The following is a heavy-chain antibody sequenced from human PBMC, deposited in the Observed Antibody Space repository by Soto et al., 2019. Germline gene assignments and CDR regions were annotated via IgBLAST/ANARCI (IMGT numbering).Heavy chain of an antibody. CDR2: TRNSGGA. D-gene: IGHD6-19*01. V-gene: IGHV4-4*02. Sequence: QVQLQESGPGLVKPSGTLSLTCAVSSGSVFSSNWWSWVRLPPGKGLEWIGETRNSGGANYNPSLKSPVTINVDRSRNHLFLELSPVTAADTAVYYWAGHLVKAGTGGFEHWGLGTLVTVSS. CDR1: SGSVFSSNW. CDR3: AGHLVKAGTGGFEH. J-gene: IGHJ4*02.